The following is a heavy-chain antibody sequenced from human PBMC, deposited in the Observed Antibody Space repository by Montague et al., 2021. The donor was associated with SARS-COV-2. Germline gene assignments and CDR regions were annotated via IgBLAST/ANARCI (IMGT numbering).Heavy chain of an antibody. CDR2: IYSGGSST. V-gene: IGHV3-23*03. Sequence: SLRLSCAASGFTFSSYAMSWVRQAPGKGLEWVSVIYSGGSSTYYADSVKGRFTISRDNSKNTLYLQMNSLRAEDTAVYYCAKKVFPYDSSGCLFDYWGQGTLVTVSS. CDR1: GFTFSSYA. CDR3: AKKVFPYDSSGCLFDY. J-gene: IGHJ4*02. D-gene: IGHD3-22*01.